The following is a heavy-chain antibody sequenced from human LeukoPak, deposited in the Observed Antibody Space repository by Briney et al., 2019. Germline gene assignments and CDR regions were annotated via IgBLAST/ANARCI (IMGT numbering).Heavy chain of an antibody. CDR1: GGSISSSPYY. Sequence: SETLSLTCTVSGGSISSSPYYWGWIRQPPGKGLEWIGSIYYSGSTYYNPSLKSRVTISVDTSKNQFSLKLSSVTAADTAVYYCASLRERSYYARGFDYWGQGTLVTVSS. CDR3: ASLRERSYYARGFDY. J-gene: IGHJ4*02. D-gene: IGHD4-11*01. V-gene: IGHV4-39*01. CDR2: IYYSGST.